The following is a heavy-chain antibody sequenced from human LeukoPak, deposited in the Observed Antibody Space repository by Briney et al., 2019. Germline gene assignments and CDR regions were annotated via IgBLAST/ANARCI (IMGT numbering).Heavy chain of an antibody. CDR3: AKDSPKYCSSTSCYYYYYGMDV. CDR2: ISGSGGST. J-gene: IGHJ6*02. V-gene: IGHV3-23*01. Sequence: PSETLSLTCTISGDSISTYYWSWVRQAPGKGLEWVSAISGSGGSTYYADSVKGRFTISRDNSKNTLYLQMNSLRAEDTAVYYCAKDSPKYCSSTSCYYYYYGMDVWGQGTTVTVSS. CDR1: GDSISTYY. D-gene: IGHD2-2*01.